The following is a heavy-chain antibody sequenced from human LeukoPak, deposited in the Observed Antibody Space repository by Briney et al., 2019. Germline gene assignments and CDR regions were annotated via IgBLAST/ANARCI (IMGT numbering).Heavy chain of an antibody. CDR2: IFYSGST. J-gene: IGHJ4*02. CDR3: ARGTLYSGWSYYFDY. Sequence: SETLSLTCTVSGGSISSYYWSWIRQPPGKGLEWIGYIFYSGSTNYNPSLKSRVTISVDTSKNQFSLKLSSVTAADTAVYYCARGTLYSGWSYYFDYWGQGSQVTVSS. CDR1: GGSISSYY. D-gene: IGHD6-19*01. V-gene: IGHV4-59*01.